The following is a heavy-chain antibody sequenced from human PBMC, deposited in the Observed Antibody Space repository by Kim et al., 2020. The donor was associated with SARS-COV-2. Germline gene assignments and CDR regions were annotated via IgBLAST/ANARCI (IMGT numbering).Heavy chain of an antibody. CDR3: ARGGLWFGEPLDY. D-gene: IGHD3-10*01. V-gene: IGHV3-30*01. J-gene: IGHJ4*02. Sequence: YADSVKGRFTISRDNSKNTLYLQMNSLRAEDTAVYYCARGGLWFGEPLDYWGQGTLVTVSS.